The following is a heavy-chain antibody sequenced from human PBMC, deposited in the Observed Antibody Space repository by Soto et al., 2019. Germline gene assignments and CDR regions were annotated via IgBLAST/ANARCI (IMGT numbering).Heavy chain of an antibody. Sequence: GASVKVSCKASDYTFTSYGISWVRQAPGQGLEWMGWISTYNGNTKYSQKFQGRVTITRDTSASTAYMELSSLRSEDTAVYYCARDQGSSWLGDFDYWGQGTLVTVSS. V-gene: IGHV1-18*01. CDR3: ARDQGSSWLGDFDY. CDR2: ISTYNGNT. D-gene: IGHD6-13*01. CDR1: DYTFTSYG. J-gene: IGHJ4*02.